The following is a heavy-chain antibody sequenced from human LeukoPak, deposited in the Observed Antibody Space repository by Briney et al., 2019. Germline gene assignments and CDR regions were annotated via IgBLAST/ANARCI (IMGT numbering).Heavy chain of an antibody. CDR2: IKQDGSEK. D-gene: IGHD4-17*01. Sequence: GGSLRLSCAASGFTFSNYRMNWVRQAPGKGLEWVANIKQDGSEKYYVDSVKGRFTISRDNAKNSLYLQMNSLRVEDTAVYYCVSGDYFAYWGQGTLVTVSS. CDR3: VSGDYFAY. V-gene: IGHV3-7*01. J-gene: IGHJ4*02. CDR1: GFTFSNYR.